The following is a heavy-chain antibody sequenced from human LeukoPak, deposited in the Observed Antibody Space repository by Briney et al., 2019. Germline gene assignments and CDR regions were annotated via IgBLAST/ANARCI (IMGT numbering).Heavy chain of an antibody. CDR2: IYYTGSP. D-gene: IGHD2-15*01. V-gene: IGHV4-59*08. CDR1: GAPITRYY. J-gene: IGHJ6*02. Sequence: NPSETLSLTCTVSGAPITRYYWSWIRQPPGKGLEWIGSIYYTGSPNYNPSLKSRARISVDTPRNQFTLRLSSVTAADTAVYYCARPAGLLSFAIDVWGQGTTVTVSS. CDR3: ARPAGLLSFAIDV.